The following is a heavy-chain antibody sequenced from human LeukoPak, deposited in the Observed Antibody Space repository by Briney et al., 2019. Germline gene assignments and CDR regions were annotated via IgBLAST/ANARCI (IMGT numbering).Heavy chain of an antibody. D-gene: IGHD3-16*02. CDR1: GDSISSDNW. CDR3: ARSHDHLWGNYPDY. Sequence: SETPSLTCVVSGDSISSDNWWNWVRQPPGKGLGWIGEIFHNGSPNYNPSLKSRVTMSVDKSTNQFSLRLSSVTAADTAMYYCARSHDHLWGNYPDYWGQGTLVTVSS. V-gene: IGHV4/OR15-8*01. CDR2: IFHNGSP. J-gene: IGHJ4*02.